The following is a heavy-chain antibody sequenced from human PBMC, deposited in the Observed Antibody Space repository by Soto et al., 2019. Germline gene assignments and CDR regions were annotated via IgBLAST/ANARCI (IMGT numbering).Heavy chain of an antibody. CDR2: FSLSGTT. CDR1: GGSISSAGYY. D-gene: IGHD2-8*02. V-gene: IGHV4-61*08. Sequence: PSETLSLTCIVSGGSISSAGYYWSWIRQHPGKGLEWIGRFSLSGTTNYNPSLRSRVTMSADVSKNQFSLRLTSVTAADTALYYCARGMTPPGAPAWYYFDSWGQGTLVTVS. J-gene: IGHJ4*02. CDR3: ARGMTPPGAPAWYYFDS.